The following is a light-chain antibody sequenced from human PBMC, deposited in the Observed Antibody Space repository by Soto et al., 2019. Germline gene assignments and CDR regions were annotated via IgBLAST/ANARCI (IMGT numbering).Light chain of an antibody. CDR1: QSIRGD. CDR3: QQFNNWPLT. V-gene: IGKV3-15*01. Sequence: EIVMTQSPATLSVSLGEGVTLSCRASQSIRGDLAWYQQKPGQTPRLLIYGASTRATGVPARFSGSGSGTELTLTMTSLQSEDSAVYYCQQFNNWPLTFGGGTKVEIK. CDR2: GAS. J-gene: IGKJ4*01.